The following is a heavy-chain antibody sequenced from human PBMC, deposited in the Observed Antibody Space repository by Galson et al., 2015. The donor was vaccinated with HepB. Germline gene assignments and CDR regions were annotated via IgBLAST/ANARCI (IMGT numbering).Heavy chain of an antibody. CDR3: ARLPTSRRYYFDF. CDR2: GFYGGFT. V-gene: IGHV4-39*01. CDR1: DDSIRSSSYY. D-gene: IGHD3-16*01. Sequence: SETLSLTCTVSDDSIRSSSYYWAWIRQPPGKGLEWVGTGFYGGFTYYNPTLKSRLTISGDTSNNQFSLKLSSVTAADTAVYYCARLPTSRRYYFDFWGQGILVTVSS. J-gene: IGHJ4*02.